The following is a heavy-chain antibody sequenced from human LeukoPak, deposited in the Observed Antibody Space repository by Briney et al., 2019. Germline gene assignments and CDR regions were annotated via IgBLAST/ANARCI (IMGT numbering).Heavy chain of an antibody. CDR1: GYTFSTYY. V-gene: IGHV1-46*01. CDR3: ARPNGGGHDY. Sequence: ASVKVSCKTSGYTFSTYYMHWVRQAPGQGLEWLGIIHPTDGSTSYTQKIQGRVTMTRDTATGTVYLELSSLRSEDTAVYWCARPNGGGHDYWGQRTLITVSS. J-gene: IGHJ4*02. D-gene: IGHD3-10*01. CDR2: IHPTDGST.